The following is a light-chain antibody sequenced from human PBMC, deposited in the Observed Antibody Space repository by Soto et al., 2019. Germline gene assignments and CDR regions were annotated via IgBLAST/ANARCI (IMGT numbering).Light chain of an antibody. CDR3: SSYTSSSTYV. CDR1: SSDGGGYNY. J-gene: IGLJ1*01. CDR2: DVS. Sequence: QSALTQPASVSGSPGQSITISCTGTSSDGGGYNYVSWYQQHPGKAPKLMIYDVSSRPSGVSDRFSGSKSGNTASLTISGLQAEDEADYYCSSYTSSSTYVFGTGTKLTVL. V-gene: IGLV2-14*01.